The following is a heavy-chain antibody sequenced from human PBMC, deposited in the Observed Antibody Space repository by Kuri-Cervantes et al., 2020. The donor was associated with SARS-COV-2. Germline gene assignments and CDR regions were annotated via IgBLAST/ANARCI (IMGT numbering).Heavy chain of an antibody. CDR3: ARLVATKGSYYYGVDV. D-gene: IGHD1-26*01. J-gene: IGHJ6*01. Sequence: GSLRLSCTVSGGSISSYYWSWMRQPPGKGLEWIGNIHYRGSTNYNPSLKSRVTISVDTSKNQLSLRLSSVTAADTAVYYCARLVATKGSYYYGVDVWGQGTTVTVSS. CDR1: GGSISSYY. V-gene: IGHV4-59*01. CDR2: IHYRGST.